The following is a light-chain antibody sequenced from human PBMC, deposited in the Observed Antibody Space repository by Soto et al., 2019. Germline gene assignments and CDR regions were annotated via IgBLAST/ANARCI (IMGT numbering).Light chain of an antibody. Sequence: QSVLTRPPSVSGARGQRVTISCTGSSSNIGAGYDVHWYQQLPGTAPKVLIYGNSNRPSGVPDRFSGSKSGTSASLAITGLQAEDEADYYCQSYDSSLSGYVFGTGTKVTVL. CDR3: QSYDSSLSGYV. J-gene: IGLJ1*01. V-gene: IGLV1-40*01. CDR2: GNS. CDR1: SSNIGAGYD.